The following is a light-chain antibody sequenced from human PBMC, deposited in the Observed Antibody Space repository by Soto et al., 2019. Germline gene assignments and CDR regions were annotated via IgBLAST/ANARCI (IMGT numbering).Light chain of an antibody. CDR2: GAS. Sequence: IVMTQSPATLSVSPGERATLSCRASQSVSNKLGWYQQKPGQAPRLVIYGASTRVTGFPARFSGSGSGTEFTLTIGSLQSEDFAVYYCQQYNYWPPTFGQGTKVDIK. J-gene: IGKJ1*01. V-gene: IGKV3-15*01. CDR3: QQYNYWPPT. CDR1: QSVSNK.